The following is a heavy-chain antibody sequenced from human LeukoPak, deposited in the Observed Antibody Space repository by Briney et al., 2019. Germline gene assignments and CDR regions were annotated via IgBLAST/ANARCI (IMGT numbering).Heavy chain of an antibody. V-gene: IGHV4-39*01. CDR3: ANAASYSVDY. CDR1: GGSVSSSFYY. D-gene: IGHD1-26*01. CDR2: MYFSGST. J-gene: IGHJ4*02. Sequence: SETLSLTCTVSGGSVSSSFYYWGWIRQPPGKGLEWIGSMYFSGSTHYNPSPKSRVTISVDTSKNQFSLKLTSVTAADTAVYYCANAASYSVDYWGQGTLVTVSS.